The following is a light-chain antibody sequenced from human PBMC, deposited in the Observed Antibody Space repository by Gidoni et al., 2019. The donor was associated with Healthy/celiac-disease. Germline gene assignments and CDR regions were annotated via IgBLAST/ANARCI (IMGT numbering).Light chain of an antibody. CDR1: KLGDKY. CDR2: QAS. J-gene: IGLJ2*01. Sequence: SYELTQPHSVSVSPVQTASITCSGDKLGDKYACWYQQKPGQSPVLVIYQASKRPSGIPERFSGSNSGNTATLTISGTQAMDEADYYCQAWDSSIVVFGGGTKLTVL. CDR3: QAWDSSIVV. V-gene: IGLV3-1*01.